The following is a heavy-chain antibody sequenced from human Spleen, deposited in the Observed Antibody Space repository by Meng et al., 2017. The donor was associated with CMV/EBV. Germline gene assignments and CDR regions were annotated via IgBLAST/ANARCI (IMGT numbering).Heavy chain of an antibody. CDR2: INSDGSST. J-gene: IGHJ5*02. D-gene: IGHD2-8*01. Sequence: GESLKISCAASGFTFSSYWMHWVRQAPGKGLVWVSRINSDGSSTTYAASVKGRFTISRDNAKNTLYLQMNSLRAEDTAVYYCARESKMVYASNCFDPWGQGTLVTVSS. V-gene: IGHV3-74*01. CDR3: ARESKMVYASNCFDP. CDR1: GFTFSSYW.